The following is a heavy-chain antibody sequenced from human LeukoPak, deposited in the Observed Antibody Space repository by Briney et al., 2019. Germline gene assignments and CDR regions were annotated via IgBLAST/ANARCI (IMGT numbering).Heavy chain of an antibody. CDR2: MNPNSGNT. J-gene: IGHJ4*02. Sequence: GASVNVSCKASGYTFTSYDINWVRQATGQGLEWMGWMNPNSGNTGYAQKFQGRVTMTRNTSISTAYMELSSLRSEDTAVYYCARGRPAYYDSSGYFVGVHYWGKGTLVTVSS. CDR1: GYTFTSYD. CDR3: ARGRPAYYDSSGYFVGVHY. D-gene: IGHD3-22*01. V-gene: IGHV1-8*01.